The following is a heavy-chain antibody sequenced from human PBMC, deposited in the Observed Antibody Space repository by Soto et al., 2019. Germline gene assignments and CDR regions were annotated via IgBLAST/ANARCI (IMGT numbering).Heavy chain of an antibody. V-gene: IGHV4-59*01. J-gene: IGHJ4*02. CDR1: GGSISSYY. CDR3: ARGRYFDWLLLDY. CDR2: IYYSGST. Sequence: QVQLQESGPGLVKPSETLSLTCTVSGGSISSYYWSWIRQPPGKGLEWIGYIYYSGSTNYNPSLKSRVTISVDTSKNQFSLKLSSVTAADTAVYYCARGRYFDWLLLDYWGQGTLVTVSS. D-gene: IGHD3-9*01.